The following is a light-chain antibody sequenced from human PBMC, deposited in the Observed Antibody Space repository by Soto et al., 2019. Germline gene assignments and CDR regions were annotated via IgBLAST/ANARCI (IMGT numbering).Light chain of an antibody. CDR1: SGHSTYA. CDR2: LNSDGSH. Sequence: QAVLTQSPSASASLGASVKLTCTLSSGHSTYAIAWHQQQPEKGPRYLMKLNSDGSHSKGDGIPDRFSGSSSGAERYLTISSLQSEDEADYYCQTWVTGIQVIFGGGTKLTVL. CDR3: QTWVTGIQVI. J-gene: IGLJ2*01. V-gene: IGLV4-69*01.